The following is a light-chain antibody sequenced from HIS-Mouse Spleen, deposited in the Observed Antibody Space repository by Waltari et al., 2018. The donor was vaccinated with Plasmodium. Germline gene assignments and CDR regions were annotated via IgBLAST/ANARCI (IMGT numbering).Light chain of an antibody. V-gene: IGLV2-23*03. J-gene: IGLJ3*02. CDR1: SSDVGSYNL. CDR2: EGS. Sequence: QSALTQPASVSGSPGQSITISCTGTSSDVGSYNLVSWYQQNPVKAPKLMIYEGSKRPSGVSNRFFGSKSGNPASLTFSGLHAEDGADYYCCSYAGSSTFVFGGGTKLTVL. CDR3: CSYAGSSTFV.